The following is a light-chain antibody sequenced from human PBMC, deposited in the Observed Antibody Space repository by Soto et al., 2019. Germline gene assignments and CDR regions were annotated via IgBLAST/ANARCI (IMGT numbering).Light chain of an antibody. CDR3: SSYTSSSTHWV. CDR2: EVS. CDR1: SSDVGGYNY. J-gene: IGLJ3*02. V-gene: IGLV2-14*01. Sequence: QSALTQPASVSGSPGQSVTISCTGTSSDVGGYNYVSWYQQHPGKAPKLMIYEVSNRPSGVSNRFSGSKSGNTASLTISGLQAEDDEDYYCSSYTSSSTHWVFGGGTKLTVL.